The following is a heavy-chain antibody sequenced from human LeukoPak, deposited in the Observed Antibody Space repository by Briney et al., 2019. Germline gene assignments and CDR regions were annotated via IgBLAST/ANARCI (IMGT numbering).Heavy chain of an antibody. V-gene: IGHV4-59*12. J-gene: IGHJ4*02. CDR3: AREVRGVISYYFDY. Sequence: PSETLSLTCTASGGSISSYYWSWIRQPPGKGLEWIGYIYYSGSTNYNPSLKSRVTISVDTSKNQFSLELSSVTAADTAVYYCAREVRGVISYYFDYWGQGTLVTVSS. D-gene: IGHD3-10*01. CDR1: GGSISSYY. CDR2: IYYSGST.